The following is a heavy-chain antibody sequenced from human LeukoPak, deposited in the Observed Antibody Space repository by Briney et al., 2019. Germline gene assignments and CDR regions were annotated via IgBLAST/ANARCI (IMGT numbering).Heavy chain of an antibody. J-gene: IGHJ6*03. CDR2: IIPIFGTA. CDR3: ARVRHLNYYYMDV. Sequence: GASVKVSCKSSGGTFSSYAISWVRQAPGQGLEWMGGIIPIFGTANYAQKFQGRVIITADESTSTAYMELSSLRSDDTAVYYCARVRHLNYYYMDVWGKGTTVTMSS. V-gene: IGHV1-69*13. CDR1: GGTFSSYA.